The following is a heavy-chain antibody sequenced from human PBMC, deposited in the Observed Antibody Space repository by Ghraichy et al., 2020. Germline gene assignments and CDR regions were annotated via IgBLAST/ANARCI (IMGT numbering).Heavy chain of an antibody. V-gene: IGHV3-23*01. CDR3: AKDLITFGGVIAILDAFDI. D-gene: IGHD3-16*02. CDR1: GFTFSSYA. Sequence: GGSLRLSCAASGFTFSSYAMSWVRQAPGKGLEWVSAISGSGGSTYYADSVKGRFTISRDNSKNTLYLQMNSLRAEDTAVYYCAKDLITFGGVIAILDAFDIWGQGTMVTVSS. J-gene: IGHJ3*02. CDR2: ISGSGGST.